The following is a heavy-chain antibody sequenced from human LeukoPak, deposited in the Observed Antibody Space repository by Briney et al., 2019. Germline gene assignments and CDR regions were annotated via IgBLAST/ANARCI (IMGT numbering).Heavy chain of an antibody. Sequence: GGSLRLSCAASGFNFDDYVMTWVRQAPGKGLEWVSGINWNGGSTGYADSVKGRFTISRDNAKNSLYLQMNSLRAEDTALYYCARGLGIAAAGRGNFDYWGQGTLVTVSS. CDR1: GFNFDDYV. CDR2: INWNGGST. D-gene: IGHD6-13*01. V-gene: IGHV3-20*04. CDR3: ARGLGIAAAGRGNFDY. J-gene: IGHJ4*02.